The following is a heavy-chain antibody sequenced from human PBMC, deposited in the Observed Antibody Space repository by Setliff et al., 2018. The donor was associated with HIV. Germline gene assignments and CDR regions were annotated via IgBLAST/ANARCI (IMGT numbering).Heavy chain of an antibody. J-gene: IGHJ4*02. CDR1: GYTFTDYY. V-gene: IGHV1-2*02. Sequence: ASVKVSCKASGYTFTDYYMHWVRQAPGQGLEWMGWINPNSGGTNYAQNFQGRVTMTWDTSTSTGYMEVYRLRSDDTAVYFCARSCRSSGYCHFDYWGQGTLVTVSS. D-gene: IGHD3-22*01. CDR2: INPNSGGT. CDR3: ARSCRSSGYCHFDY.